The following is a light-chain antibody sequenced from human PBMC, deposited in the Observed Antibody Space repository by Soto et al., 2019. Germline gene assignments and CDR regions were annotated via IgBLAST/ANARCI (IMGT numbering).Light chain of an antibody. CDR3: SSYTSSSTYV. CDR2: DVN. Sequence: QSALTQPASVSGSPGQSITISCTGTSSDVGAYNYVSWYQQHPGKAPRLMIYDVNNRPSRVSNRFSGSKSGNTASLTISGLQAEDEADYYCSSYTSSSTYVFGTGTKVTVL. V-gene: IGLV2-14*03. J-gene: IGLJ1*01. CDR1: SSDVGAYNY.